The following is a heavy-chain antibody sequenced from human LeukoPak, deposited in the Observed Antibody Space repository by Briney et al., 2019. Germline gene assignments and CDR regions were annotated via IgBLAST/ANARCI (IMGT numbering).Heavy chain of an antibody. Sequence: GGSLRLSCAASGFTFSSNYMSWVRQAPGKGLEWVSVIYSGGSTYYADSVKGRFTISRDNSKNTLYLQMNSLRAEDTAVYYCARGGVRRRELPFDYWGQGTLVTVSS. J-gene: IGHJ4*02. CDR2: IYSGGST. CDR3: ARGGVRRRELPFDY. V-gene: IGHV3-53*01. CDR1: GFTFSSNY. D-gene: IGHD1-26*01.